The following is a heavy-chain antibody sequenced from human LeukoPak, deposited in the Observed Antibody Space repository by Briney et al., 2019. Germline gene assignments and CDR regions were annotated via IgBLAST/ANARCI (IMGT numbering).Heavy chain of an antibody. CDR3: ARDYYGSGNFQYDS. CDR2: IYSGGAT. Sequence: PGGSLRLSCAASGFTVSNNYMNWVRQAPGKGLEWVSIIYSGGATYYADSVKGRFTISRDNSKNTVYLQMNSLRAEDTAVYYCARDYYGSGNFQYDSWGQGTLVTVSS. D-gene: IGHD3-10*01. J-gene: IGHJ4*02. CDR1: GFTVSNNY. V-gene: IGHV3-53*01.